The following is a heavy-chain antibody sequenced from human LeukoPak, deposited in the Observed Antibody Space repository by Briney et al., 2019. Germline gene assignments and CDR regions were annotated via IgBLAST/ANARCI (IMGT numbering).Heavy chain of an antibody. D-gene: IGHD4-17*01. CDR1: GFTFSSYA. CDR2: ISYDGSNK. V-gene: IGHV3-30*04. J-gene: IGHJ4*02. Sequence: GGSLRLSCAASGFTFSSYAMHWVRQAPGKGLEWVAVISYDGSNKYYADFVKGRFTISRDNSKNTLYLQMNSLRAEDTAVYYCARGPDYGDYVYWGQGTLVTVSS. CDR3: ARGPDYGDYVY.